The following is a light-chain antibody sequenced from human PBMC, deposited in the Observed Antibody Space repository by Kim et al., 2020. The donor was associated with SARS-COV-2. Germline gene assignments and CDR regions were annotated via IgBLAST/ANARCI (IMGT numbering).Light chain of an antibody. CDR3: YSTDSSGNHWV. J-gene: IGLJ3*02. V-gene: IGLV3-10*01. CDR2: EDS. Sequence: SYELTQPPSVSVSPGQTARNTCSGDALPKKYAYWYQQKSGQAPVLVIYEDSKRPSGIPERFSGSSSGTMATLTISGAQVEDAADYYCYSTDSSGNHWVFGGGTQLTVL. CDR1: ALPKKY.